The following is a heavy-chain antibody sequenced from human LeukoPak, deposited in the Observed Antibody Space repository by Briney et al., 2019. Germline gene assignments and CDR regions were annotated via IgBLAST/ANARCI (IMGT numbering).Heavy chain of an antibody. V-gene: IGHV1-46*01. J-gene: IGHJ4*02. Sequence: ASVKVSCKASGYTFTSYYTHWVRQAPGQGLEWMGIINPSGGSTTYAQKFQGRVAMTRDTSTSRVYMEVSSLRSEDTAVYYCARTYSSSDEFDYWGQGTLVTVSS. CDR1: GYTFTSYY. CDR3: ARTYSSSDEFDY. D-gene: IGHD6-13*01. CDR2: INPSGGST.